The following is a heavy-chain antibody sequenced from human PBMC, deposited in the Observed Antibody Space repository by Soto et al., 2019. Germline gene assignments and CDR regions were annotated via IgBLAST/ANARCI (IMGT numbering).Heavy chain of an antibody. CDR2: INPEGSET. J-gene: IGHJ6*02. Sequence: EVQLVESGGGLVQPGGSLRLSCAASAYSGYTFSNHWITWARQAPGKGLEWVAHINPEGSETDYVDSVEDIFTISRDNAQRSVYLQMGSLRAEDTAVYYCARGHYGLDVWGQGATITVSS. CDR3: ARGHYGLDV. CDR1: AYSGYTFSNHW. V-gene: IGHV3-7*05.